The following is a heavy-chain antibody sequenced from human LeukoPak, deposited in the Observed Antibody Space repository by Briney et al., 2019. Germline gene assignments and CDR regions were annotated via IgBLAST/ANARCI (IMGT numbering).Heavy chain of an antibody. Sequence: SETLSFTCTVSGGSISSYYWSWIRQPPGKGLEWIGYIYYSGSTNYNPSLKSRVTISVDTSKNQFSLKLSSVTAADTAVYYCARWKWYSSGRHFDIWGQGTMVTVSS. CDR1: GGSISSYY. J-gene: IGHJ3*02. CDR2: IYYSGST. V-gene: IGHV4-59*01. CDR3: ARWKWYSSGRHFDI. D-gene: IGHD6-25*01.